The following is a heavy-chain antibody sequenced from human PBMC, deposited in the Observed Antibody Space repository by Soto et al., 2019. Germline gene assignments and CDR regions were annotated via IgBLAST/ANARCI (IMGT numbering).Heavy chain of an antibody. V-gene: IGHV1-69*13. J-gene: IGHJ6*02. CDR2: IIPIFGTA. CDR1: GGTFSSYA. D-gene: IGHD3-9*01. Sequence: GASVKVSCKASGGTFSSYAISLLRQAPGQGLEWMGGIIPIFGTANYAQKFQGRVTITADESTSTAYMELSSLRSEDTAVYYCTLRYPRSDREDYGMDVWGQGTTVTVSS. CDR3: TLRYPRSDREDYGMDV.